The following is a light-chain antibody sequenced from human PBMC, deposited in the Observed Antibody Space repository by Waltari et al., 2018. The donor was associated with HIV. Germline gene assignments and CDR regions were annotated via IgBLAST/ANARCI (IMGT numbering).Light chain of an antibody. V-gene: IGKV3-11*01. CDR2: EAS. CDR3: QHRNHWPPEYT. J-gene: IGKJ2*01. Sequence: EIVFTQSPPTLSLSPGDIATLSCRASPSVRSYLAWYHQKPGQSPRLLIYEASNRATGIPARFSGSGSGTDFTLTISSLEPEDFAVYYCQHRNHWPPEYTFGQGTKLEIK. CDR1: PSVRSY.